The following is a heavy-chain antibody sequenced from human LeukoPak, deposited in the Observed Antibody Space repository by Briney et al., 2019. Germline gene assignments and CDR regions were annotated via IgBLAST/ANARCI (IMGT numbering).Heavy chain of an antibody. J-gene: IGHJ1*01. D-gene: IGHD6-13*01. Sequence: GASVKVSCKTSGYSFIDYYIHWVRQAPGQGLEWMGWISSNSADTNYAQNFQGRVTMTRDTSISTAYMELSRLRSDDTALYYCARIGISARGTNFHHWGQGTLVTVSS. CDR3: ARIGISARGTNFHH. CDR1: GYSFIDYY. CDR2: ISSNSADT. V-gene: IGHV1-2*02.